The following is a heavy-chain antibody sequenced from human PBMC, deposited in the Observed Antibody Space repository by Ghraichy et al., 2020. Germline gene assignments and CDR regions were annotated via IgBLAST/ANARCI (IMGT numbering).Heavy chain of an antibody. J-gene: IGHJ4*02. V-gene: IGHV1-3*01. CDR3: ARDWGTYYYGSGSYDY. Sequence: ASVKVSCKASGYTFTSYAMHWVRQAPGQRLEWMGWINAGNGNTKYSQKFQGRVTITRDPSASNAYMELSSLRSEDTAGYYCARDWGTYYYGSGSYDYWGQGTLVTVSS. CDR1: GYTFTSYA. D-gene: IGHD3-10*01. CDR2: INAGNGNT.